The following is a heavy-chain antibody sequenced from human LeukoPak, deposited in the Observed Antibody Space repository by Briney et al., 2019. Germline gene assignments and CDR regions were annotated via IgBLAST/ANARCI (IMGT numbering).Heavy chain of an antibody. CDR2: INHSGST. CDR3: AREAWGSTMVLDY. J-gene: IGHJ4*02. D-gene: IGHD3-10*01. CDR1: GGSFSGYY. Sequence: SETLSLTCAVYGGSFSGYYWSWIRQPPGKGLEWIGEINHSGSTNYNPSLKSRVTISVDTSKNQFSLKLNSVTPEDTAVYYCAREAWGSTMVLDYWGQGTLVTVSS. V-gene: IGHV4-34*01.